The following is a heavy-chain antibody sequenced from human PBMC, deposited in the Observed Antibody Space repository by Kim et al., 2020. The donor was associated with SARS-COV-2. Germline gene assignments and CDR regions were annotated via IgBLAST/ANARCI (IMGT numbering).Heavy chain of an antibody. V-gene: IGHV4-59*13. Sequence: SETLSLTCTVSGGSISSYYWSWIRQPPGKGLEWIGYIYYSGSTNYNPSLKSRVTISVDTSKNQFSLKLSSVTAADTAVYYCARAAVPFGELPNPLFDYWGQGTLVTVSS. D-gene: IGHD3-10*01. J-gene: IGHJ4*02. CDR1: GGSISSYY. CDR3: ARAAVPFGELPNPLFDY. CDR2: IYYSGST.